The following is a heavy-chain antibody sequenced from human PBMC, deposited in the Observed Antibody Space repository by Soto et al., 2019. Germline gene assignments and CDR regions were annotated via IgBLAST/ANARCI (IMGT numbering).Heavy chain of an antibody. V-gene: IGHV1-2*04. CDR1: GYTFTGYY. J-gene: IGHJ6*02. D-gene: IGHD2-2*01. Sequence: ASVKVSCKASGYTFTGYYMHWVRQAPGQGLEWMGWINPNSGGTNYAQKFQGWVTMTRDTSISTAYMELSRLRSDDTAVYYCARGGYCSSTSCRLYYYYGMDVWGQGTTVTVSS. CDR3: ARGGYCSSTSCRLYYYYGMDV. CDR2: INPNSGGT.